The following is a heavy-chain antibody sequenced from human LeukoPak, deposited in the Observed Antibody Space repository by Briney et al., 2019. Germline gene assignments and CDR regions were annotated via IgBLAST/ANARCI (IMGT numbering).Heavy chain of an antibody. CDR2: IYHSGST. D-gene: IGHD4-17*01. Sequence: SETLSLTCAVSGYSISSGYYWGWIRQPPGKGLEWIGSIYHSGSTYYNPSLKSRVTISVDTSKNQFSLKLSSVTAADTAVYYWARDDYGDNNWFDPWGQGTLVTVSS. CDR1: GYSISSGYY. J-gene: IGHJ5*02. V-gene: IGHV4-38-2*02. CDR3: ARDDYGDNNWFDP.